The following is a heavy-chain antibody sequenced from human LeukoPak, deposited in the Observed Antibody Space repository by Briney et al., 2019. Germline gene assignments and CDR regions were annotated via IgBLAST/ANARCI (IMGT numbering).Heavy chain of an antibody. CDR1: GFTFSSNW. J-gene: IGHJ4*02. D-gene: IGHD6-19*01. Sequence: GGSLRLSCAASGFTFSSNWMTWIRQAPGKGLEWVANIKQDGSAKYYVDSVRGRFTISRDNAKNSLYLQMSSLRAEDTAVYYCARVRSGCYFDYWGQGTLVTVAS. CDR2: IKQDGSAK. V-gene: IGHV3-7*05. CDR3: ARVRSGCYFDY.